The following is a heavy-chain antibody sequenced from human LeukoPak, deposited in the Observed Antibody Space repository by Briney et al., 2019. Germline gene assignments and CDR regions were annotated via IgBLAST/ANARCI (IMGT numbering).Heavy chain of an antibody. CDR1: GFTFSSYG. CDR3: ARRGALEWLLYGAFDI. V-gene: IGHV3-33*08. CDR2: IWYGGSNK. Sequence: GGSLRLSCAASGFTFSSYGMHWVRQAPGKGLEWVAVIWYGGSNKYYADSVKGRFTISRDNSKNTLYLQMNSLRAEDTAVYYCARRGALEWLLYGAFDIWGQGTMVTVSS. D-gene: IGHD3-3*01. J-gene: IGHJ3*02.